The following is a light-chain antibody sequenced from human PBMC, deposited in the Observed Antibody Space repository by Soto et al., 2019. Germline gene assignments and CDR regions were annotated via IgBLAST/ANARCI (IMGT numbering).Light chain of an antibody. CDR1: QSISSD. V-gene: IGKV3-15*01. CDR2: SAS. Sequence: EVVMTQSPATLSVSPGERATLSCRAGQSISSDLAWYQQKPGQGPRLLIYSASTRATGIPARISGSGSETEFTLTISSLQSEDFAVYYCHQYHYWSRPSFGGGTKVEI. CDR3: HQYHYWSRPS. J-gene: IGKJ4*01.